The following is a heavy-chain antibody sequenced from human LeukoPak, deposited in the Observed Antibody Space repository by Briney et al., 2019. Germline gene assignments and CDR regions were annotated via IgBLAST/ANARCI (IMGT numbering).Heavy chain of an antibody. J-gene: IGHJ3*02. CDR1: GFTFSIYS. CDR2: ISSSSSYI. V-gene: IGHV3-21*03. Sequence: GVSLRLSRAACGFTFSIYSMKWARQAPGEGLEWVSSISSSSSYIYYADSVKGRFTFSRDNAKNSLHLQMNSLRAEDTAVYYCARDPALMGYYDSSGYAEAFDIWGQGTMVTVSS. D-gene: IGHD3-22*01. CDR3: ARDPALMGYYDSSGYAEAFDI.